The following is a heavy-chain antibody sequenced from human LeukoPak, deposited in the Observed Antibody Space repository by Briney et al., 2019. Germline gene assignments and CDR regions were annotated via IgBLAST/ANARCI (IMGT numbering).Heavy chain of an antibody. D-gene: IGHD6-19*01. CDR3: ARDWGGLAGNDAFDI. CDR1: GGTFSSYA. Sequence: SVKVSCKASGGTFSSYAISWVRQAPGQGLEWMGGIIPIFGTANYAQKFQGRVTITTDESTSTAYMELSSLRSDDTAVYYCARDWGGLAGNDAFDIWGQGTMVTVSS. CDR2: IIPIFGTA. V-gene: IGHV1-69*05. J-gene: IGHJ3*02.